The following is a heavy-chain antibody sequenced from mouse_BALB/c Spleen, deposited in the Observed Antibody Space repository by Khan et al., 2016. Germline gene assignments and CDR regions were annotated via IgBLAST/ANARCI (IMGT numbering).Heavy chain of an antibody. Sequence: VQLQQSGPEVEKPGASVKISCKASGYSFTDYNMNWVKQSNGKSLEWIGNIDPYFGSTSYNQKFKGKATLTVDKSSSTAYMKLKSLTSEDSSVYYCDSEGVNYAWFAYWGQGTLVTVSA. CDR1: GYSFTDYN. D-gene: IGHD3-3*01. CDR3: DSEGVNYAWFAY. J-gene: IGHJ3*01. CDR2: IDPYFGST. V-gene: IGHV1-39*01.